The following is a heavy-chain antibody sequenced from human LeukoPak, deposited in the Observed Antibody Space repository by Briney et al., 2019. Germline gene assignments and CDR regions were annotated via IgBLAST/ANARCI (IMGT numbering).Heavy chain of an antibody. J-gene: IGHJ4*02. Sequence: ESAETLSLTCTLSGGSMSSSNYFWGWIRQPPGKGLVWIGNIYYSGSTYYKPSLKTRVTISVDTSKNQFSLKLTSVTAADTAVYYCARHASVDGNWPRPLDYWGQGSLVTVSS. CDR3: ARHASVDGNWPRPLDY. D-gene: IGHD6-19*01. V-gene: IGHV4-39*01. CDR2: IYYSGST. CDR1: GGSMSSSNYF.